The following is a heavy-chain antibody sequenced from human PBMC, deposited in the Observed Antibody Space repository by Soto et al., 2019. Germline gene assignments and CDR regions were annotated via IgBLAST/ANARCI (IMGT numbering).Heavy chain of an antibody. CDR1: GGSFSGYC. CDR2: INHSGRT. Sequence: PWATLSLTCAVYGGSFSGYCWSWIRQPPGEGVEWIGEINHSGRTNYNPSLKSLVTISVDTSKSQFSLKLSSVTAADTAVYYCARGRKYYDFWSGYSHPRYYFNYWGQGTLVTVSS. CDR3: ARGRKYYDFWSGYSHPRYYFNY. V-gene: IGHV4-34*01. J-gene: IGHJ4*02. D-gene: IGHD3-3*01.